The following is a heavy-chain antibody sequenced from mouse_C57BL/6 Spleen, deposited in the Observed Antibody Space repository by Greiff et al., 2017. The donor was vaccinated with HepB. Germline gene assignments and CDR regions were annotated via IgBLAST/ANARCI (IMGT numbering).Heavy chain of an antibody. J-gene: IGHJ2*01. CDR1: GYAFSSYW. Sequence: VQLQQSGAELVKPGASVKISCKASGYAFSSYWMNWVKQRPGKGLEWIGQIYPGDGDTNYNGKFKGKATLTADKSSSTAYMQLSSLTSEDSAVYFCARRGDLGPFDYWGQGTTLTVSS. CDR2: IYPGDGDT. D-gene: IGHD3-3*01. V-gene: IGHV1-80*01. CDR3: ARRGDLGPFDY.